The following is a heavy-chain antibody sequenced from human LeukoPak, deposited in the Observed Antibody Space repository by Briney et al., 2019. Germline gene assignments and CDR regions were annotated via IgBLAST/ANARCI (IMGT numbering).Heavy chain of an antibody. Sequence: ASVKVSCKASGYMFNAYGISWVRQAPGQRLEWMGWISSYSGKTNYPQKFQGRATVTTDTSTTTAYMELTSLTSDDTAMYYCAREVILNAAYCSDCNSGQFFDHWGQGTLVTVSS. V-gene: IGHV1-18*04. D-gene: IGHD2-15*01. CDR2: ISSYSGKT. CDR1: GYMFNAYG. J-gene: IGHJ4*02. CDR3: AREVILNAAYCSDCNSGQFFDH.